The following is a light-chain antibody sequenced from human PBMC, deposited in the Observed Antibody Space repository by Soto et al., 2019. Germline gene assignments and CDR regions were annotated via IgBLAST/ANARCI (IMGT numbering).Light chain of an antibody. CDR1: QSVSSN. Sequence: EIVMTQSPATLSVSPGERAALSCRASQSVSSNFAWYQQKPGQAPRLLIYGASTRATGIPARFSGSGSGTEFTLTISSLQSEDFAVYYCQQYNKWPYNFGQGTKVEIK. V-gene: IGKV3-15*01. CDR2: GAS. CDR3: QQYNKWPYN. J-gene: IGKJ2*01.